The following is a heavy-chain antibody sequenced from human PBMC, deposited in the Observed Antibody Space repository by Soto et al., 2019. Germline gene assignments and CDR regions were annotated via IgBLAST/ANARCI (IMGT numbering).Heavy chain of an antibody. V-gene: IGHV4-39*01. D-gene: IGHD5-18*01. J-gene: IGHJ4*02. CDR3: ARTRIQLWFSHFDH. CDR2: IYYSGST. Sequence: SETLSLTCTVSGGSISSSSYYWGWIRQPPGKGLEWIGSIYYSGSTYYNPSLKSQVTISVDTSKNQFSLKLSSVTAADTAVYYCARTRIQLWFSHFDHWGQGTLVTVS. CDR1: GGSISSSSYY.